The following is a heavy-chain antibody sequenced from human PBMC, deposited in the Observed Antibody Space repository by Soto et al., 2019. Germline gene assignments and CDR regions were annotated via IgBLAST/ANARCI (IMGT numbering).Heavy chain of an antibody. CDR2: AYPRGSN. D-gene: IGHD6-19*01. V-gene: IGHV4-30-2*01. Sequence: QVQLQESGSGLVKPSQTLSLTCAVSGGYIVSGGYSWSWIRQPPGKGLEWIGTAYPRGSNSYDTSPTSRVTISLGLSKHQFSLNLNSVTAADTAVYYCARVAGSGWYDAWGQGTLVTVSS. CDR1: GGYIVSGGYS. J-gene: IGHJ5*02. CDR3: ARVAGSGWYDA.